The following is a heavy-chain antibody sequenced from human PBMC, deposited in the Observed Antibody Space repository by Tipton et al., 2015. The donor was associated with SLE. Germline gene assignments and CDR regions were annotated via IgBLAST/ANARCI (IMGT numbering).Heavy chain of an antibody. J-gene: IGHJ4*02. V-gene: IGHV4-59*08. CDR2: IYDSGST. D-gene: IGHD2-8*01. Sequence: TLSLTCTVSGDSISGHYRSWIRQPPGKGLEWIGYIYDSGSTSYNPSLKSRVTISEDTSKQQFSLKLTSLTAADTAVYYCARRYGTSFDYWDQGTLVTVSS. CDR1: GDSISGHY. CDR3: ARRYGTSFDY.